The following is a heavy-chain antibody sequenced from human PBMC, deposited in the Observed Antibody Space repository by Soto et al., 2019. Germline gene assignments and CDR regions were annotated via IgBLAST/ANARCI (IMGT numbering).Heavy chain of an antibody. Sequence: QVQVVKSGAEVKKPGASVKVSCKTSGYTFITYEIIWVRQATGQGLEWMGWMNPRSGNTGYSQKFQGRVAMTRNTSINTAYMELTNMTSEDTAVYYCARGDSLTSIWYWCDTWGQGTLVTVS. J-gene: IGHJ5*02. CDR3: ARGDSLTSIWYWCDT. V-gene: IGHV1-8*01. CDR1: GYTFITYE. D-gene: IGHD6-13*01. CDR2: MNPRSGNT.